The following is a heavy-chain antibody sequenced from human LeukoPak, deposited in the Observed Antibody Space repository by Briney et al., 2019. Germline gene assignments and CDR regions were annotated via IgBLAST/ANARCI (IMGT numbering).Heavy chain of an antibody. CDR2: ISGSGGST. J-gene: IGHJ6*02. D-gene: IGHD6-13*01. V-gene: IGHV3-23*01. CDR3: ETRGIAAAGYYYGMDV. CDR1: GFTFSSYA. Sequence: GGSLRLSCAASGFTFSSYAMSWVRQAPGKGLEWVSAISGSGGSTYYADSVKGRFTISRDNSKNTLYLQMNSLRAEDTAVYYCETRGIAAAGYYYGMDVWGQGTTVTVSS.